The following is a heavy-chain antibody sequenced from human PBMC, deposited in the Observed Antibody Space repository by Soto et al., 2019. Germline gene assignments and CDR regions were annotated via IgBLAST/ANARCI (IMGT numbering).Heavy chain of an antibody. D-gene: IGHD2-15*01. Sequence: PGGSLRLSCAASGFTFSSYGMHWVRQAPGKGLEWVAVISYDGSNKYYADSVKGRFTISRDNSKNTLYLQMNSLRAEDTAVYYCAKDERYCSGGSCYSGGYYYYGMDVWGQGTTVTVS. J-gene: IGHJ6*02. CDR3: AKDERYCSGGSCYSGGYYYYGMDV. CDR2: ISYDGSNK. V-gene: IGHV3-30*18. CDR1: GFTFSSYG.